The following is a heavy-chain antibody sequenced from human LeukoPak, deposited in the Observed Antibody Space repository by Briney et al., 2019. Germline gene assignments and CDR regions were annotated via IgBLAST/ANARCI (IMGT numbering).Heavy chain of an antibody. Sequence: PGGSLRLSCAASGFTFSSYAMSGVRQAPGKGLEWVSATSGSGGSTDYADSVKGRLTISRDNSKNTLYLQMNSLRAEDRDVDYCAEDLYYYGSGSYFDYWGQGTLVTVSS. D-gene: IGHD3-10*01. CDR2: TSGSGGST. CDR3: AEDLYYYGSGSYFDY. CDR1: GFTFSSYA. J-gene: IGHJ4*02. V-gene: IGHV3-23*01.